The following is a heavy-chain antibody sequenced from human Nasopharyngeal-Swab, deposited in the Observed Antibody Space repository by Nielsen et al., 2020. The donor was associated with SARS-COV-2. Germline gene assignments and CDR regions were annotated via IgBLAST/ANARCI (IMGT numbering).Heavy chain of an antibody. D-gene: IGHD3-22*01. CDR2: IWYGGSEK. Sequence: RGSLRLSCAASGFTFSSYAMHWVRQAPGKGLEWVAVIWYGGSEKHYADSVRGRFTISRDNPKNTLYLQMNSLRAEDTAIYYCGRDRYYDSSGFDYWGQGTLVSVSS. V-gene: IGHV3-33*08. CDR1: GFTFSSYA. J-gene: IGHJ4*02. CDR3: GRDRYYDSSGFDY.